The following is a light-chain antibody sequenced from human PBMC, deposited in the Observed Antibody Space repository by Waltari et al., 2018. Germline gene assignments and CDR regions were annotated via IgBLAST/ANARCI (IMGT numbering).Light chain of an antibody. CDR2: TAS. CDR3: QQANSFPLT. Sequence: DIQMTQSPSSVSVSVGDRVTITCRASQGISSVLAWYQQRPGEAPKLLIHTASILQSGVPSRFSGSGSGTDFTLTISSLQPEDLAVYYCQQANSFPLTFGPGTKVNIK. V-gene: IGKV1D-12*01. J-gene: IGKJ3*01. CDR1: QGISSV.